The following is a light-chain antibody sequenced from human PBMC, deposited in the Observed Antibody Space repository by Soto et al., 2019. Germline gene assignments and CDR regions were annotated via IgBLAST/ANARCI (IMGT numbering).Light chain of an antibody. CDR3: VSFTTSKSYV. J-gene: IGLJ1*01. Sequence: QSVLTQPASVSGSPGQSITISCTGTSSDVGAYIFVSWPQQYPGKAPKLLIYDITNRPSGVSNRFSGSKAGNTASLTISGLQAEDEADYYCVSFTTSKSYVFGTGTKVTVL. CDR1: SSDVGAYIF. V-gene: IGLV2-14*01. CDR2: DIT.